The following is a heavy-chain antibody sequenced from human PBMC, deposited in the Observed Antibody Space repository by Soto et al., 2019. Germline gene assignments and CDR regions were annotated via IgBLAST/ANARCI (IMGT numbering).Heavy chain of an antibody. Sequence: QVQLVQSGAEVKQPGSSVKVSCKASGGTFSSYAISWVRQAPGQVLEWMGGIIPIFGTANYALKFQGRVTITADESMSTAYMELSSLRSEDTAVYYCARDRRGIPPPSASNWFDPWGQGTLVTVSS. V-gene: IGHV1-69*01. CDR2: IIPIFGTA. CDR3: ARDRRGIPPPSASNWFDP. CDR1: GGTFSSYA. J-gene: IGHJ5*02. D-gene: IGHD6-25*01.